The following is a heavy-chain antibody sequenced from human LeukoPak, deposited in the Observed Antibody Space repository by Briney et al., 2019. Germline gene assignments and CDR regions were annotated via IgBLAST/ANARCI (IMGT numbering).Heavy chain of an antibody. CDR3: AKDLAATLNWFDP. CDR2: ISYDGSNK. CDR1: GFTFSSYG. V-gene: IGHV3-30*18. D-gene: IGHD2-15*01. J-gene: IGHJ5*02. Sequence: QSGGSLRLSCAASGFTFSSYGMHWVRQAPGKGLEWVAVISYDGSNKYYADSVKGRFTISRDNSKNTLYLQMNSLRAEDTAVYYCAKDLAATLNWFDPWGQGTLVTVSS.